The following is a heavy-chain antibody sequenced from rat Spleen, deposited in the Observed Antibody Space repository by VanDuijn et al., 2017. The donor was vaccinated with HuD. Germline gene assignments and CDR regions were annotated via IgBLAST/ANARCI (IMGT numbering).Heavy chain of an antibody. CDR2: ISSSSGTI. J-gene: IGHJ3*01. CDR1: GFTFTNYW. CDR3: VRRGNYAFVY. V-gene: IGHV5-31*01. Sequence: EVQLVESGGGLVQPGRSLKLSCVTSGFTFTNYWMTWIRQAPGKGLEWVAYISSSSGTIYYADTVKGRFTISRDNAKNTLYLQLSSLRSEDTALYYCVRRGNYAFVYWGQGTLVTVSS. D-gene: IGHD1-10*01.